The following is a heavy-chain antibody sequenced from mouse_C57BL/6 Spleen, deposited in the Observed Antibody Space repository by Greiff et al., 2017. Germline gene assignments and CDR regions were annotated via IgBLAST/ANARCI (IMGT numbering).Heavy chain of an antibody. J-gene: IGHJ3*01. V-gene: IGHV5-9-1*02. CDR3: TRDEKGLPCFAY. CDR1: GFTFSSYA. D-gene: IGHD2-4*01. CDR2: ISSGGDYI. Sequence: DVKVEESGEGLVKPGGSLKLSCAASGFTFSSYAMSWVRQTPEKRLEWVAYISSGGDYIYYADTVKGRFTISRDNARNTLYLQMSSLKSEETGMYYCTRDEKGLPCFAYWGQGTLVTVSA.